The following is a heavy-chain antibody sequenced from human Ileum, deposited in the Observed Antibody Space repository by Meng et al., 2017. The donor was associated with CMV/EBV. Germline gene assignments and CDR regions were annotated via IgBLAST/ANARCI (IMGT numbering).Heavy chain of an antibody. V-gene: IGHV2-5*02. J-gene: IGHJ4*02. D-gene: IGHD5-18*01. CDR2: ISWDDDT. CDR3: AHNTPSRFNY. CDR1: GFSLSSGGVG. Sequence: QITLKESGPTVVKPTQTLTLTCTFSGFSLSSGGVGVGWIRQPPGKALEWLALISWDDDTRYSSSLKTRLTITKDTSKNQVVLTMTNMDPVDTATYYCAHNTPSRFNYWGQGTLVTVSS.